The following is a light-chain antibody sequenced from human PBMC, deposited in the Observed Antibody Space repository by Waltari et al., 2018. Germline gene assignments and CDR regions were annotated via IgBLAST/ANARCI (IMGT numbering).Light chain of an antibody. CDR3: QQYDSFPYT. Sequence: DIQMTQSPSTLSASIGDRVTFTCRASQSINSWLAWYQQKPGKAPKLLIYKASNLDGGVPSRFSGRGSGTEFTVTISSLQPDDLATYYCQQYDSFPYTFGQGTKLEIK. V-gene: IGKV1-5*03. CDR2: KAS. J-gene: IGKJ2*01. CDR1: QSINSW.